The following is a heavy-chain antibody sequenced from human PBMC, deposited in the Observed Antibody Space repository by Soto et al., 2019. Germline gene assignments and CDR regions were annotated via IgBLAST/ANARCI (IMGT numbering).Heavy chain of an antibody. CDR3: AREVPSRYARSVDY. V-gene: IGHV3-74*01. Sequence: GGALRLSCAASGFTFISYWMHWVRQAPGKGLVWVSRINSDGSSTSYADSVKGRFTISRDNAKNTLYLQMNSLRVEDTAVYYCAREVPSRYARSVDYWGQGTLVTVSS. CDR2: INSDGSST. CDR1: GFTFISYW. J-gene: IGHJ4*02. D-gene: IGHD1-1*01.